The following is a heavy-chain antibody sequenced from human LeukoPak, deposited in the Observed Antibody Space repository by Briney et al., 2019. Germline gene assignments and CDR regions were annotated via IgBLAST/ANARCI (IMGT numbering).Heavy chain of an antibody. V-gene: IGHV4-39*02. CDR2: IYYSGST. D-gene: IGHD3-3*01. CDR1: GGSISSSSYY. CDR3: AREVRSWYYDFWSGPRDFDY. Sequence: SETLSLTCTVSGGSISSSSYYWGWIRQPPGKGLEWIGSIYYSGSTYYNPSLKSRVTISVDTSKNQFSLKLSSVTAADTAVYYCAREVRSWYYDFWSGPRDFDYWGQGTPVTVSS. J-gene: IGHJ4*02.